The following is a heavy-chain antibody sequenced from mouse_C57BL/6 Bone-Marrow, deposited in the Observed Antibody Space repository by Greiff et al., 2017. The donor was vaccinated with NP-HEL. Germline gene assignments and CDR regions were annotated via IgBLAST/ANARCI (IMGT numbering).Heavy chain of an antibody. CDR1: GYTFTDYY. D-gene: IGHD1-1*01. V-gene: IGHV1-26*01. CDR3: ARECYGSSYTSYWYFDV. J-gene: IGHJ1*03. Sequence: EVQLQQSGPELVKPGASVKISCKASGYTFTDYYMNWVKQSHGKSLEWIGDINPNNGGTSYNQKFKGKATLTVDKSSSTAYMELRSLTSEDSAVYYCARECYGSSYTSYWYFDVWGTGTTVTVSS. CDR2: INPNNGGT.